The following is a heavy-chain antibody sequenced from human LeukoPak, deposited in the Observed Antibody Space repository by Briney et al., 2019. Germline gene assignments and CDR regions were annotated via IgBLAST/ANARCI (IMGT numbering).Heavy chain of an antibody. Sequence: GGSLRLSCAASGFTFSSHAMSWVRQAPGEGLEGFSTITGSGGTTKYSDSVKGRFTISRDNSKNTNALQMNSLRAEYTAIFYGAKDLSPESNRLSPFDYWGQGTLVAVSS. CDR2: ITGSGGTT. V-gene: IGHV3-23*01. CDR1: GFTFSSHA. D-gene: IGHD3-16*02. J-gene: IGHJ4*02. CDR3: AKDLSPESNRLSPFDY.